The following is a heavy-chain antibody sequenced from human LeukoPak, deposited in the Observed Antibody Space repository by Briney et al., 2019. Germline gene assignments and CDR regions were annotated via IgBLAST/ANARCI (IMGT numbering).Heavy chain of an antibody. V-gene: IGHV3-7*05. J-gene: IGHJ4*02. CDR3: ARGWSQTATVGFDY. CDR2: IKRDGSEK. CDR1: GFTFTTYN. D-gene: IGHD4-23*01. Sequence: GGSLRLSCAASGFTFTTYNMNWVRQAPGKGLEWVANIKRDGSEKYYVDSVKGRFTMSRDNAKNSLYLQMNSLRAEDTAVYYCARGWSQTATVGFDYWGQGTLVTVSS.